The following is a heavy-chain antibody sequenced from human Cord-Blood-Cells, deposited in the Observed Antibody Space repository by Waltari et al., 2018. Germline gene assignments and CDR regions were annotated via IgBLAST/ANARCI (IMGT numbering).Heavy chain of an antibody. V-gene: IGHV3-30*04. J-gene: IGHJ4*02. D-gene: IGHD3-3*01. Sequence: QVQLVESGGGVVQPGRSLRLSCAASGFTFSSYAMHWVRQAPGKGLGWGAVISYYERNKYYADSGKGRFTIARDNSKNTLYLQMNSLRAEDTAVYYCARDYYDFWSGYYPFDYWGQGTLVTVSS. CDR1: GFTFSSYA. CDR3: ARDYYDFWSGYYPFDY. CDR2: ISYYERNK.